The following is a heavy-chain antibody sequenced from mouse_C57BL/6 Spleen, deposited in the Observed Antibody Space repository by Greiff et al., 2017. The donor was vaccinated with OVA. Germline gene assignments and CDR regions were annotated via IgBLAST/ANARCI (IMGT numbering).Heavy chain of an antibody. CDR1: GFTFSSYA. D-gene: IGHD1-1*01. CDR2: ISDGGSYT. J-gene: IGHJ1*03. CDR3: ARDQTTVGSWGYFDV. Sequence: EVMLVESGGGLVKPGGSLKLSCAASGFTFSSYAMSWVRQTPEKRLEWVATISDGGSYTYYPDNVKGRFTISRDNAKNNLYLQMSHLKSEDTAMYYCARDQTTVGSWGYFDVWGTGTTVTVSS. V-gene: IGHV5-4*01.